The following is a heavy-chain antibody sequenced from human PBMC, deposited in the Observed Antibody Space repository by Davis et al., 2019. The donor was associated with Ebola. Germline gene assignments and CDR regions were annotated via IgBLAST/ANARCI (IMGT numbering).Heavy chain of an antibody. CDR3: ARDKAQSYYGSPAYNYYYNGVDV. D-gene: IGHD3-22*01. Sequence: SETLSLTCAVSGGSISSSNWWSWVRQPPGKGLEWIGEIYHSGSTNYNPSLKSRVTISVDKSKNQFSLKLSSVTAADTAVYYCARDKAQSYYGSPAYNYYYNGVDVWGQGTTVIVSS. CDR2: IYHSGST. J-gene: IGHJ6*02. CDR1: GGSISSSNW. V-gene: IGHV4-4*02.